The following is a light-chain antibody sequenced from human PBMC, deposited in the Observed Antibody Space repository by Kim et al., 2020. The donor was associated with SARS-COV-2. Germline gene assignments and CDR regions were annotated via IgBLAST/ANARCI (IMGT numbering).Light chain of an antibody. CDR1: QSVSSSY. Sequence: SHGERSTPPCRASQSVSSSYLAWYQQNPGQAPRLLIYGASSRATGIPDRFSGSGSGTDFTLTISRLEPEDFAVYYCQQYGSSHMYTFGQGTKLEI. CDR3: QQYGSSHMYT. J-gene: IGKJ2*01. CDR2: GAS. V-gene: IGKV3-20*01.